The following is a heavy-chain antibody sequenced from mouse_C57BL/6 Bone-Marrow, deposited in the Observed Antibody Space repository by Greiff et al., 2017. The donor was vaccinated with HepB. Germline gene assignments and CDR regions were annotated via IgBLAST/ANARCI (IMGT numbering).Heavy chain of an antibody. CDR1: GFSLTSYG. V-gene: IGHV2-5*01. CDR2: IWRGGST. Sequence: VKLVESGPGLVQPSQSLSITCTVSGFSLTSYGVHWVRQSPGKGLEWLGVIWRGGSTDYNAAFMSRLSITKDNSKSQVFFKMNSLQADDTAIYYCAKKRDSNYAMDYWGQGTSVTVSS. J-gene: IGHJ4*01. D-gene: IGHD2-5*01. CDR3: AKKRDSNYAMDY.